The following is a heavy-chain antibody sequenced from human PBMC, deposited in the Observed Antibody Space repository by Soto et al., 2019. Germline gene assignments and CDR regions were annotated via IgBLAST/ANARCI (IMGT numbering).Heavy chain of an antibody. CDR2: INPNSGGT. Sequence: ASVKVSCKASGYTFTGYYMHWVRQAPVQGLEWMGWINPNSGGTNYAQKFQGRVTMTRDTSISTAYMELSRLRSDDTAVYYCARDRSTAMVTAYYYYGMDVWGQGTTVTVSS. D-gene: IGHD5-18*01. CDR3: ARDRSTAMVTAYYYYGMDV. V-gene: IGHV1-2*02. J-gene: IGHJ6*02. CDR1: GYTFTGYY.